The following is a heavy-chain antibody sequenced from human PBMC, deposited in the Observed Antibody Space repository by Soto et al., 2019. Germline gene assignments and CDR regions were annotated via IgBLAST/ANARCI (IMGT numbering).Heavy chain of an antibody. J-gene: IGHJ4*02. CDR3: ARDSVNSSRWSGPIDD. CDR2: IYHSGRT. CDR1: SGSISSSNW. Sequence: QVQLQESGPGLVKPSGTLSLTCAVSSGSISSSNWWSWVRQPPGKGLEWIGEIYHSGRTNYNPSLMSRVTISVDKSKNQFSLKRSYVTAADTAVYYCARDSVNSSRWSGPIDDWGQGTLVTVSS. V-gene: IGHV4-4*02. D-gene: IGHD6-13*01.